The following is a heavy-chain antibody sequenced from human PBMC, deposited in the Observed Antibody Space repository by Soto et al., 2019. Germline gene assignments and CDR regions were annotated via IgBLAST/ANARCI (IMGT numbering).Heavy chain of an antibody. Sequence: EVQLVESGGGLVQPGGSLRLSCGASGFTFGSYWIHWVRQAPGKGLMWVSRINHDGSNPGYADSVKGRFTISRDNAKSTLYLQMNSLRVDDTAVYYCAFGTETWDGMDLWGQGTTVIVSS. D-gene: IGHD1-1*01. CDR2: INHDGSNP. V-gene: IGHV3-74*01. CDR1: GFTFGSYW. CDR3: AFGTETWDGMDL. J-gene: IGHJ6*02.